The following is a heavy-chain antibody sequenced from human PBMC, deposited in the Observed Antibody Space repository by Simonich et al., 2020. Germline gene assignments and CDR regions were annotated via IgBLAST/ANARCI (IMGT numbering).Heavy chain of an antibody. J-gene: IGHJ6*02. CDR1: GGSISSYY. CDR3: ARSLGYYYYYYGMDV. Sequence: QVQLQESGPGLVKPSETLSLTCTVSGGSISSYYWSWIRQPPGKGLEWIGNIYYSGSTNYNPSLTSRVTISVDTSKNQFSLKLSSVTAADTAVYYGARSLGYYYYYYGMDVWGQGTTVTVSS. CDR2: IYYSGST. V-gene: IGHV4-59*08. D-gene: IGHD1-26*01.